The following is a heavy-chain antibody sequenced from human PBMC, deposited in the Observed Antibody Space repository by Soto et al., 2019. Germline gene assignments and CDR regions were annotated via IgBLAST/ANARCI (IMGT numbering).Heavy chain of an antibody. J-gene: IGHJ4*02. CDR3: ARWVEVSLDYFDS. CDR2: IYHSGRT. CDR1: GGSISNGCYY. D-gene: IGHD2-15*01. Sequence: PSETLCLTCPVSGGSISNGCYYWSWVRQNPGKGLEWIGHIYHSGRTYYNPSLKSRVTISVDTSKNQFSLNLSSVTAADTAVYYCARWVEVSLDYFDSWGQGTPVTV. V-gene: IGHV4-31*03.